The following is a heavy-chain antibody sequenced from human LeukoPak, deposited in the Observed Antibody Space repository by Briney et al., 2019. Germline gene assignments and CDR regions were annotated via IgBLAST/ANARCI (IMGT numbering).Heavy chain of an antibody. Sequence: PSLTCVASGGSISSYYWSWSRQPAGKGLEWIGRIYTSGSTNYNPSLKSRVTMSVDTSKNQFSLKLSSVTAADTAVYYCAREFDYWGQGTLVTVSS. CDR3: AREFDY. CDR2: IYTSGST. J-gene: IGHJ4*02. V-gene: IGHV4-4*07. CDR1: GGSISSYY.